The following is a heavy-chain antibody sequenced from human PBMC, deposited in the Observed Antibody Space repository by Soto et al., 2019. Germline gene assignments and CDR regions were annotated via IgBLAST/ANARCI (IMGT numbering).Heavy chain of an antibody. CDR3: ARDDLFECLRPRGAFAF. CDR1: GFTFSSYS. CDR2: ISSSSCYI. J-gene: IGHJ3*01. V-gene: IGHV3-21*01. Sequence: EVQLVESGAGLVKPGGSLRLSCAASGFTFSSYSMNWVRQAPGKGLEWVSSISSSSCYIYYADSVNGRFTISRDNAKNSLYLQMNSRRAADTAVYYCARDDLFECLRPRGAFAFWGQGTMVTVSS. D-gene: IGHD5-12*01.